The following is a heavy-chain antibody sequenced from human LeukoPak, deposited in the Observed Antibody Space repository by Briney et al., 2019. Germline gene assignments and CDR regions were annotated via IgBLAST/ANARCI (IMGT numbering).Heavy chain of an antibody. J-gene: IGHJ4*02. CDR3: AGTHSGYDFY. V-gene: IGHV4-34*01. CDR1: GGSFSGYY. D-gene: IGHD5-12*01. CDR2: INHSGST. Sequence: SETLSLTCAVYGGSFSGYYWSWIRQPPRKGLAWIGEINHSGSTNYNPSLKSRVTISVDTSKNQFSLKLSSVTAADTAVYYCAGTHSGYDFYWGQGTLVTVSS.